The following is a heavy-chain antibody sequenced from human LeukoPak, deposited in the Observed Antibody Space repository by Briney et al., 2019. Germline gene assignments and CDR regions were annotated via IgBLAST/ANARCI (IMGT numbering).Heavy chain of an antibody. CDR3: AANPCTNGVCYEFHY. CDR2: IVVGSGNT. D-gene: IGHD2-8*01. V-gene: IGHV1-58*02. Sequence: ASVKVSCKASGFTFTSSAMQWVRQARGQRLEWIGWIVVGSGNTNYAQKFQERVTITRDMSTSTAYMELSSLRSEDTAVYYCAANPCTNGVCYEFHYWGQGTLVTVSS. J-gene: IGHJ4*02. CDR1: GFTFTSSA.